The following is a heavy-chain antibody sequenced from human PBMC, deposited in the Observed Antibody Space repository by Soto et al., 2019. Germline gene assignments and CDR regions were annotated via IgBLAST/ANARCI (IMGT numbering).Heavy chain of an antibody. CDR1: GYTFTSYF. CDR2: INPSGGNT. D-gene: IGHD3-16*02. Sequence: ASVKVSCKASGYTFTSYFIHWVRQAPGQGLEWMGIINPSGGNTAYAQKFQGGVTMTTDTSTSTVYVELSSLSSEDTAVYYCARDGSNGFHYYLDYWGQGTPVTVSS. V-gene: IGHV1-46*01. CDR3: ARDGSNGFHYYLDY. J-gene: IGHJ4*02.